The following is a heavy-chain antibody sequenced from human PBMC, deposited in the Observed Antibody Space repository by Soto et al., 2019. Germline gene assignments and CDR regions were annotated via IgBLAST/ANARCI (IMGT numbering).Heavy chain of an antibody. CDR3: AKDGYCISTSCYRLVYYYGMDV. CDR1: GFTFSSYG. D-gene: IGHD2-2*02. CDR2: ISYDGSNK. Sequence: GGSLRLSCAASGFTFSSYGMHWVRQAPGKGLEWVAVISYDGSNKYYADSVKGRFTISRDNSKNTLYLQMNSLRAEDTAVYYCAKDGYCISTSCYRLVYYYGMDVWGQGTTVTVSS. V-gene: IGHV3-30*18. J-gene: IGHJ6*02.